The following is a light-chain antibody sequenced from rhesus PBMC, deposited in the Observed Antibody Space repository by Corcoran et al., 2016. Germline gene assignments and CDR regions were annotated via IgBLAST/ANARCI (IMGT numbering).Light chain of an antibody. V-gene: IGKV2-104*02. Sequence: DIVMTQTPLSLPVTPGEPASIFCRSSQSLLDSEDGNTYLDWYLQKPGQSPQLLLYEVSNRASGVPDRFSGSGSYNDFTLKSSRVEAEDVGVYYCMQALEFPWTFGQGAKVEIK. CDR1: QSLLDSEDGNTY. J-gene: IGKJ1*01. CDR2: EVS. CDR3: MQALEFPWT.